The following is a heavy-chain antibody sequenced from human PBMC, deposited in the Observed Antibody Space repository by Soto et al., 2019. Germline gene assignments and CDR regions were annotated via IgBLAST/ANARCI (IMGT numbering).Heavy chain of an antibody. D-gene: IGHD2-2*01. CDR1: RGTFSSYA. Sequence: GASVKVSCKASRGTFSSYAISWVRQAPGQGLEWMGGIIPIFGTANYAQKFQGRVTITADESTSTAYMELSSLRSEDTAVYYCARHVPAAGYYYGMDVWGQGTTVTVSS. J-gene: IGHJ6*02. V-gene: IGHV1-69*13. CDR2: IIPIFGTA. CDR3: ARHVPAAGYYYGMDV.